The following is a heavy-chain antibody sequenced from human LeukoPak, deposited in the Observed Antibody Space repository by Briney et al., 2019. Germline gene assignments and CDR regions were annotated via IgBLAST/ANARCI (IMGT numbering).Heavy chain of an antibody. CDR3: ARKVPGAHVDY. CDR2: ISTSGST. D-gene: IGHD7-27*01. J-gene: IGHJ4*02. V-gene: IGHV3-23*01. Sequence: GGSLRFSCAASGFTFRSYAMSWVRQAPGKGLEWVSAISTSGSTFYADSVKGRFTISRDNSKNTLYLQMNSLRAEDTAVYYCARKVPGAHVDYWGQGTLVTVSS. CDR1: GFTFRSYA.